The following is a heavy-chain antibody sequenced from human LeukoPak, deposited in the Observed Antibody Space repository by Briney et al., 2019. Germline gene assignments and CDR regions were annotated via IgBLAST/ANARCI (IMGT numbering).Heavy chain of an antibody. CDR3: AREADTAIVDLDY. Sequence: GGSLRLSCAASGFTFSSSWMHWVRQVPGQGLVWVARIDNDGTDTIYADSVKGRFTISRDNARNTLFLQMNSLRAEDTAIYYCAREADTAIVDLDYWGQGTLVTVSS. V-gene: IGHV3-74*01. J-gene: IGHJ4*02. CDR2: IDNDGTDT. CDR1: GFTFSSSW. D-gene: IGHD5-18*01.